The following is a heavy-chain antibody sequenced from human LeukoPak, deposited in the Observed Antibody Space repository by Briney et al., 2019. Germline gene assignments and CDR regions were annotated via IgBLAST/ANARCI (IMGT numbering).Heavy chain of an antibody. CDR2: IYYSGST. D-gene: IGHD3-10*01. CDR1: GGSISGSTYY. V-gene: IGHV4-39*07. Sequence: SETLSLTCSVSGGSISGSTYYWGWVRQPPGKGLEWIGSIYYSGSTYYNPFLKSRVSISVDTSKNQFSLKLSSVTAADTAVYYCARDRWVGWFGSMRDLDAFDIWGQGTMVTVSS. CDR3: ARDRWVGWFGSMRDLDAFDI. J-gene: IGHJ3*02.